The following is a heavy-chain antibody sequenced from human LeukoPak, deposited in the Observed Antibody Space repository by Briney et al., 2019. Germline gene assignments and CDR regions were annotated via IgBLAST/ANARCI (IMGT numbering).Heavy chain of an antibody. J-gene: IGHJ5*02. D-gene: IGHD4-17*01. CDR1: GFTFSSYA. V-gene: IGHV3-23*01. Sequence: GGSLSLSCAASGFTFSSYAMSWVRQAPGRGLEWVSAISSSGYNTYYADSVKGRFTISRDNSENTLYLHVNSLIAEDTALYYCAKDRSGGTTTTVMVAWGQGTLVTVSS. CDR3: AKDRSGGTTTTVMVA. CDR2: ISSSGYNT.